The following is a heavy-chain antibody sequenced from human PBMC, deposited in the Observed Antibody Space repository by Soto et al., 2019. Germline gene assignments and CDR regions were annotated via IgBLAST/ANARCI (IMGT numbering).Heavy chain of an antibody. D-gene: IGHD1-26*01. V-gene: IGHV1-69*06. CDR2: IIPIFGTA. Sequence: QVQLVQSGAEVKKPGSSVKVSCKASGGTFSSYAISWVRQAPGQGLEWMGGIIPIFGTANYAQKFQGRVTITADKSTSTAYMERSSLRSEDTAVYYFARTTSPQWGATHFDYWGQGTLVTVCS. CDR1: GGTFSSYA. J-gene: IGHJ4*02. CDR3: ARTTSPQWGATHFDY.